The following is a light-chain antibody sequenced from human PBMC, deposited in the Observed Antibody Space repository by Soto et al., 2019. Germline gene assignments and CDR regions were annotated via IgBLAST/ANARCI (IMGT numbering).Light chain of an antibody. CDR2: EVS. J-gene: IGLJ1*01. V-gene: IGLV2-14*01. CDR1: SSDVGGYNY. Sequence: QSALTQPASVSGSPGQSITIPCTGTSSDVGGYNYVSWYQQHPGKAPKLMIYEVSNRPSGVSNRFSGSKSGNTASLTISGLQAEDEADYYCSSYTSSSTLYVFGTGSKVTV. CDR3: SSYTSSSTLYV.